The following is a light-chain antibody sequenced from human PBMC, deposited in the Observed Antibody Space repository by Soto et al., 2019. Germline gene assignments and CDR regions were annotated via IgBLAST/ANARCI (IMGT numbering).Light chain of an antibody. Sequence: EIVLTQSPATLSLSPGERATLSCRASQRVSNSHLAWYQQKRGQSPRLLIYAASSRATGISDRFSGSGSGTDFTLTISRLEPEDFAVYYCQQYDRSPLFGGGTKVE. CDR3: QQYDRSPL. V-gene: IGKV3-20*01. J-gene: IGKJ4*01. CDR1: QRVSNSH. CDR2: AAS.